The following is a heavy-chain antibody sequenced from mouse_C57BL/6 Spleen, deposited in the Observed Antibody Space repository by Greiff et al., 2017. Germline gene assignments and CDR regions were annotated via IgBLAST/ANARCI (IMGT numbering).Heavy chain of an antibody. J-gene: IGHJ1*03. V-gene: IGHV3-8*01. Sequence: EVKLMESGPGLAKPSQTLSLTCSATGYSITSDYWNWIRKFPGNKLEYIGYISYSGSTSYYPSLKSRISITRDTSKNQCYMQLNSVTTEDTATDYCARYGSSYWYFDVWGTGTTVTVSS. CDR2: ISYSGST. CDR1: GYSITSDY. D-gene: IGHD1-1*01. CDR3: ARYGSSYWYFDV.